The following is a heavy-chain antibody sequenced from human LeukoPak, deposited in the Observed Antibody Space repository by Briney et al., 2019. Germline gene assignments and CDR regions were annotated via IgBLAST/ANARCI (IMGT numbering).Heavy chain of an antibody. CDR1: GFTFSSYA. Sequence: PGGSLRLSCAASGFTFSSYAVSWVRQAPGKGLEWVSIISGGGGITHYADSVKGRFTISRDNAKNSLYLQMNSLRAEDTAVYYCARDSDTRNYYYYYYMDVWGKGTTVTVSS. J-gene: IGHJ6*03. CDR2: ISGGGGIT. CDR3: ARDSDTRNYYYYYYMDV. V-gene: IGHV3-23*01.